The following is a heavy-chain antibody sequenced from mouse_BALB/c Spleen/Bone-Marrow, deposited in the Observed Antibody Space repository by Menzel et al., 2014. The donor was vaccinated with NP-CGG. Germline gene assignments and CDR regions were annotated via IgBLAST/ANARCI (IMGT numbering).Heavy chain of an antibody. CDR2: IRLKSNNYET. V-gene: IGHV6-6*02. CDR1: GFTFSSYW. CDR3: AVPFGPGFDY. Sequence: EAHLVESGGGLVQPGGSMKLSCVASGFTFSSYWMNLVRQSPEKGLEWVAEIRLKSNNYETHYAESVKGRFTIPRDDSKSSVYLQMNNLRGEDTGIYFCAVPFGPGFDYWGQGTTLTVSS. J-gene: IGHJ2*01.